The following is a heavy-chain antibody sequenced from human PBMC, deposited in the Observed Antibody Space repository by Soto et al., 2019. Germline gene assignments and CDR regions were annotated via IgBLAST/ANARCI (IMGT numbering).Heavy chain of an antibody. Sequence: QVQLQESGPGLVKPSGTLSLTCAVSGGSINSSNWWTWVRQPPGQGLEWIGEIYHSGRTNYNPSLKSRVTISIVTSKNQFSLKLASVTAADTAVYYCAGYYGSRNYYLDWFDPWGQGTLVTVSS. CDR3: AGYYGSRNYYLDWFDP. V-gene: IGHV4-4*02. CDR2: IYHSGRT. CDR1: GGSINSSNW. D-gene: IGHD3-10*01. J-gene: IGHJ5*02.